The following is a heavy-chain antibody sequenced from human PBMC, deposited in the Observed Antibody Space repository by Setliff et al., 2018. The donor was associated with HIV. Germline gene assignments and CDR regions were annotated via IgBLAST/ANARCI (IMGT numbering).Heavy chain of an antibody. CDR1: GFRFSSYA. CDR2: ISYHGSTK. J-gene: IGHJ6*03. Sequence: PGGSLRLSCVASGFRFSSYAMHWVRQAPGKGLEWVAIISYHGSTKYYVDSVKGRFTISRDNSKKTLFLQMNNLRTEDTAVYYCAKGEVPAAIYYYYMDVWGKGTTVTVSS. CDR3: AKGEVPAAIYYYYMDV. V-gene: IGHV3-30*04. D-gene: IGHD2-2*01.